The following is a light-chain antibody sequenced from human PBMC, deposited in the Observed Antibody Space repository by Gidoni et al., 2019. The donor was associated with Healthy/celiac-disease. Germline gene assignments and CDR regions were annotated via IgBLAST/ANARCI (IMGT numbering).Light chain of an antibody. V-gene: IGKV1-27*01. CDR3: QKYNSAPWT. J-gene: IGKJ1*01. CDR2: SAS. CDR1: QDISNY. Sequence: DIQMTQSPSSLSASVGDRVTITCRASQDISNYLAWYQQKPGKVPKLLIYSASTLQSGVPSRFSGSGSGTDFTLTITSLQPEDGATYYCQKYNSAPWTFGQGTKVEI.